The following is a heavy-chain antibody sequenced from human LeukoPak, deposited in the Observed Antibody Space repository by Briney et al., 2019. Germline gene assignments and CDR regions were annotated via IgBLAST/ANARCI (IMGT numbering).Heavy chain of an antibody. CDR3: ARDYLGGNPDAFDI. D-gene: IGHD4-23*01. Sequence: SETLSLTCTVSGDSISSSSYYWGWIRQPPGKELEWIESIYYSGSTYYNPSLNSRVTISVDTSKNQFSLKLSSVTAADTAVYYCARDYLGGNPDAFDIWGQGTMVTVSS. J-gene: IGHJ3*02. CDR1: GDSISSSSYY. V-gene: IGHV4-39*07. CDR2: IYYSGST.